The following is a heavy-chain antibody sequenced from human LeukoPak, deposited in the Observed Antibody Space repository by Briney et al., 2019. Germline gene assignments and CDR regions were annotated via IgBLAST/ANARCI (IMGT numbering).Heavy chain of an antibody. D-gene: IGHD2-15*01. CDR2: IKTKTDNGTT. Sequence: GSLRLSCAASGFTFRNVWMSWVRQAPGTGLEWVGRIKTKTDNGTTDYAAPVKGRFTISRDDSKNTLYLQMNSLKTEDTAVYYCSTGGGSLESWGQGTLVIVSS. V-gene: IGHV3-15*01. J-gene: IGHJ4*02. CDR3: STGGGSLES. CDR1: GFTFRNVW.